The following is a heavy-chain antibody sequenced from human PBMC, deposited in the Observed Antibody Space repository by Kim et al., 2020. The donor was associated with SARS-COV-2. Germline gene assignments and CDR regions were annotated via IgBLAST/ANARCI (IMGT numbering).Heavy chain of an antibody. CDR2: ISSSGSTI. Sequence: GGSLRLSCAASGFTFSDYYMSWIRQAPGKGLEWVSYISSSGSTIYYADSVKGRFTISRDNAKNSLYLQMNSLRAEDTAVYYCARDFSVRADSSSWYGHWYFDLWGRGTLVTVSS. D-gene: IGHD6-13*01. CDR3: ARDFSVRADSSSWYGHWYFDL. CDR1: GFTFSDYY. V-gene: IGHV3-11*01. J-gene: IGHJ2*01.